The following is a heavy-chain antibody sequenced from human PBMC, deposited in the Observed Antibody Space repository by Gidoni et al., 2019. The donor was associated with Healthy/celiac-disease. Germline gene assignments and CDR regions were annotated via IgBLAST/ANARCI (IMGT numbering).Heavy chain of an antibody. D-gene: IGHD2-15*01. Sequence: EVQLLASGGGLVQPGGSLRLSCAASGFTFSSYAMSWVRQAPGKGLEWVSAISGSGGSTYYADSVKGRFTIPRDNSKNTLYLQMNSLRAEDTAVYYCAKAPNIVVVVAATHWGQGTLVTVSS. CDR3: AKAPNIVVVVAATH. CDR1: GFTFSSYA. V-gene: IGHV3-23*01. J-gene: IGHJ4*02. CDR2: ISGSGGST.